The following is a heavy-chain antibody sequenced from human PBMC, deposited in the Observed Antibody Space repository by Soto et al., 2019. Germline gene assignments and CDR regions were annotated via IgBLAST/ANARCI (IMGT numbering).Heavy chain of an antibody. CDR3: ARRPKRGVGATRTDY. J-gene: IGHJ4*02. Sequence: SETLSLTCAVYGGSFSSFYRSWIRQPPGKGLEWIGEINHSGSTNYNPSLKSRVTLSVDTSKNQFSLKLSSVTAADTAVYYCARRPKRGVGATRTDYWGQGTLVTVSS. CDR1: GGSFSSFY. D-gene: IGHD1-26*01. CDR2: INHSGST. V-gene: IGHV4-34*01.